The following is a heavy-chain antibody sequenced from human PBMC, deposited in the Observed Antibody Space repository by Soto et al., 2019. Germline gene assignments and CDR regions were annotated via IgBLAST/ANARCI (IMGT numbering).Heavy chain of an antibody. D-gene: IGHD6-19*01. Sequence: GGSLRLSCAASGFTFSSFAMSWVRQAPGKGLEWVSAISGSGGSTYYADSVKGRFTISRDNSKNTLYLQMNSLRAEDTAVYYCAKDGIKQWLASRGEYYFDYWGQGTLVTVSS. CDR2: ISGSGGST. V-gene: IGHV3-23*01. CDR3: AKDGIKQWLASRGEYYFDY. J-gene: IGHJ4*02. CDR1: GFTFSSFA.